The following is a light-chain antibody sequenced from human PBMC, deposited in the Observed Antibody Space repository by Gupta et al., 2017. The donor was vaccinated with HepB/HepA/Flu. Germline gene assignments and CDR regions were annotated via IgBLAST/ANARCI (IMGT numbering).Light chain of an antibody. Sequence: QSALTQPAPVSRSPGQPITLSCTGTSSDVGSYNLVSWYQQHPGKAPKLMIYEVSKRPSGVSNRFSGSKSGNTASLTISGLQAEDEADYYCCSYAGSSTFKVFGGGTKLTVL. V-gene: IGLV2-23*02. J-gene: IGLJ2*01. CDR2: EVS. CDR3: CSYAGSSTFKV. CDR1: SSDVGSYNL.